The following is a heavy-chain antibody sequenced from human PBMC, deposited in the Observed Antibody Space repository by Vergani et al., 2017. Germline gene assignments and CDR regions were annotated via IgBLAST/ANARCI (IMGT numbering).Heavy chain of an antibody. D-gene: IGHD2-2*01. CDR1: GYTFTSYY. Sequence: QVQLVQSGAEVKKPGASVKVSCKASGYTFTSYYMHWVRQAPGQGLEWMGIINPSGGSTSYAQKFQGRVTMTRDTSTSTVYMELVSLGSEDTAVYYCARGVIYCSSTSCYFEHCFDPWGQGTLVTVSS. J-gene: IGHJ5*02. V-gene: IGHV1-46*01. CDR3: ARGVIYCSSTSCYFEHCFDP. CDR2: INPSGGST.